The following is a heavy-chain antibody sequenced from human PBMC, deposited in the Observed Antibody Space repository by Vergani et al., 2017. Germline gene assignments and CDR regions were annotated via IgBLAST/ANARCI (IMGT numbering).Heavy chain of an antibody. Sequence: QVQLQESGPGLVKPSQTLSLTCTVSGGSISSGGYYWSWIRQHPGKGLEWIGYIYYSGSTYYNPSLKSRVTISVDTSKNQFSLKLSSVTAADTAVYYCARDPGEQWLDPSDEGYYYYGMDVWGQGTTVTVSS. CDR3: ARDPGEQWLDPSDEGYYYYGMDV. V-gene: IGHV4-31*03. J-gene: IGHJ6*02. CDR2: IYYSGST. D-gene: IGHD6-19*01. CDR1: GGSISSGGYY.